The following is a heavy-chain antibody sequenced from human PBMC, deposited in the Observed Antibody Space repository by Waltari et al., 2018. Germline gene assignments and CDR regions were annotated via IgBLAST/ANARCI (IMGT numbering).Heavy chain of an antibody. D-gene: IGHD4-17*01. CDR1: GGSFSGYY. Sequence: QVQLQQWGAGLLKPSETLSLTCAVYGGSFSGYYWSWIRQPPGKGLEWIGEINHSGSTNYNPALKSRVTISVDTSKNQFSLKLSSVTAADTAVYYCASIGDEAGLRSVVDYWGQGTLVTVSS. V-gene: IGHV4-34*01. CDR2: INHSGST. J-gene: IGHJ4*02. CDR3: ASIGDEAGLRSVVDY.